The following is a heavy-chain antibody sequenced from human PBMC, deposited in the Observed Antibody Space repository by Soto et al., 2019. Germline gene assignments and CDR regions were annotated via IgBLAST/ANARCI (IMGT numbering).Heavy chain of an antibody. CDR1: GGSISSSNW. J-gene: IGHJ6*02. D-gene: IGHD3-10*01. V-gene: IGHV4-4*02. CDR3: ARDLISRRYYGSGSNYYYGMDV. CDR2: IYHSGST. Sequence: PSETLSLTCAVSGGSISSSNWWSWVRQPPGKGLEWIGEIYHSGSTNYNPSLKSRVTISVDKSKNQFSLKLSSVTAADTAVYYCARDLISRRYYGSGSNYYYGMDVWGQGTTVTVSS.